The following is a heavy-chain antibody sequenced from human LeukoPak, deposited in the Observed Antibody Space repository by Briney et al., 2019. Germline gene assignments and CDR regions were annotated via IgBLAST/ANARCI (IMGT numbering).Heavy chain of an antibody. Sequence: SVKVSCKASGGTFSSYAISWVRQAPGQGLEWMGRIIPILGIANYAQKFQGRVTITADKSTSTAYMELSSLRSEDTAVYYCARGRGYYDSSGYFDWFDPWGQGTLVTVSS. D-gene: IGHD3-22*01. V-gene: IGHV1-69*04. CDR2: IIPILGIA. CDR3: ARGRGYYDSSGYFDWFDP. CDR1: GGTFSSYA. J-gene: IGHJ5*02.